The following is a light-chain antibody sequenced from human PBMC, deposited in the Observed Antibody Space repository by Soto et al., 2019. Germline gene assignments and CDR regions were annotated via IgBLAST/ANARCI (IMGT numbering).Light chain of an antibody. CDR1: QSVSSSY. J-gene: IGKJ3*01. CDR2: GAS. Sequence: EIVLTQSPGTLSLSPGERATLSCRASQSVSSSYLAWYQQKPGQAPRLLIYGASSRATGITDRFSGSGSGTDFTLTISRLEPEDFAVYDCQQDGSSRDFTFGPGTKVDIK. CDR3: QQDGSSRDFT. V-gene: IGKV3-20*01.